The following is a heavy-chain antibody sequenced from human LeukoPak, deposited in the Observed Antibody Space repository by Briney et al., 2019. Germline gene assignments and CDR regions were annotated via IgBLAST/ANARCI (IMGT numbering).Heavy chain of an antibody. V-gene: IGHV4-59*01. CDR1: GASMTSNY. Sequence: PSETLSLTCTVSGASMTSNYWNWIRQPPGKGLEWIGYVYYSGRTNYNPSLKSRVTISVDTSKNQFSLRLSSVTAADTAVYYCARWNYYNSIRYFDYWGRGTLVTVSP. CDR3: ARWNYYNSIRYFDY. D-gene: IGHD3-22*01. CDR2: VYYSGRT. J-gene: IGHJ4*02.